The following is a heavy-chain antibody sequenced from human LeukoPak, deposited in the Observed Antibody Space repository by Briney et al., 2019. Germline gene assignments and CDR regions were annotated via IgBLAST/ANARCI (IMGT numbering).Heavy chain of an antibody. J-gene: IGHJ4*02. CDR2: ISYDGSNK. CDR3: ARGSSYSSSWFDY. V-gene: IGHV3-30*03. Sequence: PGGSLRLSCAASGFTFSSYGMHWVRQAPGKGLEWVAVISYDGSNKYYPDSVKGRFTISRDNSKNTLYLQMNSLRAEDTAVYYCARGSSYSSSWFDYWGQGTLVTVSS. D-gene: IGHD6-13*01. CDR1: GFTFSSYG.